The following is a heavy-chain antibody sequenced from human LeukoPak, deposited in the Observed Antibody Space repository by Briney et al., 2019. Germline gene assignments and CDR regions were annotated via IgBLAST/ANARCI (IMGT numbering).Heavy chain of an antibody. CDR2: TGGCYTQI. V-gene: IGHV3-48*03. CDR3: SRWEHSEYSSCPTEFDF. D-gene: IGHD4-11*01. CDR1: LFTLISFQ. Sequence: RGALPLSCVCTLFTLISFQLTEVHPAPGKGLEGVSYTGGCYTQIYYADSVYGRLTLSRDNGKNSLYLQMSSLKAENTAIYYCSRWEHSEYSSCPTEFDFWGQGTLVTVSS. J-gene: IGHJ4*02.